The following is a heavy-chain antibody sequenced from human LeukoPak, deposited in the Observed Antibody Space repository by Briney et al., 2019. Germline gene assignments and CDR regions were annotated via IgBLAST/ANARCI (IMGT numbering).Heavy chain of an antibody. CDR2: IYTSGST. CDR3: ARRMVYSSSWNYYYYYMDV. CDR1: GGSISSGSYY. Sequence: SETLSLTCTVSGGSISSGSYYWSWIRQPAGKGLEWIGRIYTSGSTNYNPSLKSRVTISVDSSKNQFSLKLSSVTAADTAVYYCARRMVYSSSWNYYYYYMDVWGKGTTVTVSS. J-gene: IGHJ6*03. D-gene: IGHD6-13*01. V-gene: IGHV4-61*02.